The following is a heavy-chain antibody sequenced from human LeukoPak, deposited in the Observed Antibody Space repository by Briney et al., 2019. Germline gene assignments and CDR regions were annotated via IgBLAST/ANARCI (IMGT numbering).Heavy chain of an antibody. CDR2: MNPNSGNT. CDR1: GYTFTSYD. J-gene: IGHJ4*02. V-gene: IGHV1-8*01. CDR3: ARMAEYDYVWGSYRSGFDY. D-gene: IGHD3-16*02. Sequence: GASVKVSCKASGYTFTSYDINWVRQATGQGLEWMGWMNPNSGNTGYAQKFQGRVTMTRNTSISTAYMELSSLRSEDTAVYYCARMAEYDYVWGSYRSGFDYWGQGTLVTVSS.